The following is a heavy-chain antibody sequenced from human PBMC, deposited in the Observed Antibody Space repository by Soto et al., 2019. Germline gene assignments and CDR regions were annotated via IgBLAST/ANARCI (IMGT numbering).Heavy chain of an antibody. CDR3: ARFFYGDSPYYMDV. Sequence: LSLTCAVYGGSFSGYYWSWIRQPPGKGLEWIGEINHSGSTNYNPSLKSRVTISVDTSKNQFSLKLSPVTAADTAVYYCARFFYGDSPYYMDVWGKGTTVTVSS. CDR2: INHSGST. V-gene: IGHV4-34*01. J-gene: IGHJ6*03. CDR1: GGSFSGYY. D-gene: IGHD4-17*01.